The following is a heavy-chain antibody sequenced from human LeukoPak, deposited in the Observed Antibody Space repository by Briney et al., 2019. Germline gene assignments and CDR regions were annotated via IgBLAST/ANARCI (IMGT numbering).Heavy chain of an antibody. Sequence: SETLSLTCTVSGGSISSYYWSWIRQPPGKGLEWIGYIYYSGSTNYNPSLKSRVTISVDTSMNQFSLKLSSVTAADTAVYYCARAGKRRFFDYWGQGTLVTVSS. D-gene: IGHD1-1*01. CDR1: GGSISSYY. CDR3: ARAGKRRFFDY. V-gene: IGHV4-59*01. J-gene: IGHJ4*02. CDR2: IYYSGST.